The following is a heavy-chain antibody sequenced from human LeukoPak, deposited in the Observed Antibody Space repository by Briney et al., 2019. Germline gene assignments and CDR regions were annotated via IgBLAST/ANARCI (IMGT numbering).Heavy chain of an antibody. V-gene: IGHV4-39*07. CDR1: GGSISSTDNY. CDR3: ARDNNWNDNY. Sequence: SETLSLTCTVSGGSISSTDNYWGWIRQPPGRGLEWIGYIYQGGSTYYNPSLKSRVTISVDRSKNQFSLKLSSVTAADTAVYYCARDNNWNDNYWGQGTLVTVSS. J-gene: IGHJ4*02. D-gene: IGHD1-1*01. CDR2: IYQGGST.